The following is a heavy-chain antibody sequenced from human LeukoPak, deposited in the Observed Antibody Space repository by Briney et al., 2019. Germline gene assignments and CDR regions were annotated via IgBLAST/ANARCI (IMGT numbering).Heavy chain of an antibody. CDR1: GYTFNTYG. Sequence: ASVKVSCKASGYTFNTYGISWVRQAPGQGLEWMGWISTYNGDIKYVQNLQGRVTMTTDTPTSTAYMELMSLRSDDTAVYYCLRDAQRPRLTPDYWGQGTLVTVSS. V-gene: IGHV1-18*01. CDR3: LRDAQRPRLTPDY. D-gene: IGHD6-25*01. J-gene: IGHJ4*02. CDR2: ISTYNGDI.